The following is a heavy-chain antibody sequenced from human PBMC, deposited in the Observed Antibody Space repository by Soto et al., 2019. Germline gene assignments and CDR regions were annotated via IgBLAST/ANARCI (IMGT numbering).Heavy chain of an antibody. CDR2: ISGSGGST. CDR3: AKDHGSTMVRGVCFDY. CDR1: GFTFSSYA. J-gene: IGHJ4*02. D-gene: IGHD3-10*01. V-gene: IGHV3-23*01. Sequence: GGSLRLSCAASGFTFSSYAMSWVRQAPGKGLEWVSAISGSGGSTYYADFVKGRFTISRDNSKNTLYLQMNSLRAEDTAVYYCAKDHGSTMVRGVCFDYWGQGTLVTVSS.